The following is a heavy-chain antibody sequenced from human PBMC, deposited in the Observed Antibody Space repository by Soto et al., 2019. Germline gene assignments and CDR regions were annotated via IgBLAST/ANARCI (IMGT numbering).Heavy chain of an antibody. CDR1: GYTFTGYY. D-gene: IGHD3-10*01. Sequence: GASVKVSCKASGYTFTGYYMHWVRQAPGQGLEWMGWINPNSGGTNYAQKFQGWVTMTRDTSISTAYMELSRLRSDDTAVYYCARSRIERYYGSGSYDYYYMDVWGKGTTVTVSS. V-gene: IGHV1-2*04. CDR3: ARSRIERYYGSGSYDYYYMDV. CDR2: INPNSGGT. J-gene: IGHJ6*03.